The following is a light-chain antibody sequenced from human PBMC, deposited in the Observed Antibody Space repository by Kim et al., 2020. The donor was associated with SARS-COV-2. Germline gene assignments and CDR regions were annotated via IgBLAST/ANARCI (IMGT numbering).Light chain of an antibody. Sequence: PGHSVTISCTGTSSDVGSYNYVSWYQQHPGKAPKLIIYDVTKRPSGVPDRFSGSKSGNTASLTISGLQAEDEADYYCCSYAGSVVFGGGTQLTVL. J-gene: IGLJ2*01. CDR3: CSYAGSVV. CDR2: DVT. V-gene: IGLV2-11*01. CDR1: SSDVGSYNY.